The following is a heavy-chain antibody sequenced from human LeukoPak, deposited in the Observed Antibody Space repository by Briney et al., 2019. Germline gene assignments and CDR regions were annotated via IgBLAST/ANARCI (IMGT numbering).Heavy chain of an antibody. Sequence: SQTLSLTCTVSGGSISSGDYYWSWIRQPPGKGLEWIGYIYYSGSTYYNPSLKSRVTISVDTSKNQFSLKLSSVTASDTAVYYCARNYQLLSPWFDPWGQGTLVTVSS. V-gene: IGHV4-30-4*08. CDR1: GGSISSGDYY. D-gene: IGHD2-2*01. J-gene: IGHJ5*02. CDR3: ARNYQLLSPWFDP. CDR2: IYYSGST.